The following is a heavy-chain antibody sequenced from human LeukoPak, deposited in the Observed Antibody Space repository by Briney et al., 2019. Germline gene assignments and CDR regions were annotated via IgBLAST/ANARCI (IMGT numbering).Heavy chain of an antibody. V-gene: IGHV4-4*07. CDR2: IYTSGST. CDR1: GGSFSGYY. J-gene: IGHJ4*02. CDR3: ARVSSAGIWDY. D-gene: IGHD6-19*01. Sequence: SETLSLTCTVSGGSFSGYYWSWIRQPAGKGLEWIGRIYTSGSTNYNPSLKSRVTMSVDTSKNQFSLRLSSVTAADTAVYYCARVSSAGIWDYWGQGTLVTVSS.